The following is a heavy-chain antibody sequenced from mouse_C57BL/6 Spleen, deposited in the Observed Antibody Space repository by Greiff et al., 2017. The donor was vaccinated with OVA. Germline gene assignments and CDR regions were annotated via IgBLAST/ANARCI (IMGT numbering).Heavy chain of an antibody. Sequence: VQLQQSGAELVRPGASVKLSCKASGYTFTDYYINWVKQRPGQGLEWIARIYPGSGNTYYNEKFKGKATLTAEKSSSTAYMQLSSLTSEDSAVYFCARTNWDERAWFAYWGQGTLVTVSA. D-gene: IGHD4-1*01. V-gene: IGHV1-76*01. CDR2: IYPGSGNT. CDR1: GYTFTDYY. CDR3: ARTNWDERAWFAY. J-gene: IGHJ3*01.